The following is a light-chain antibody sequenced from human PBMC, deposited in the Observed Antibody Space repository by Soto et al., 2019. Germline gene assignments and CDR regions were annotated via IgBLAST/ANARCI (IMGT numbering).Light chain of an antibody. Sequence: DIQLTQSPSFLSASVGDRVTITCRASQGISSYLAWYQQKPGKAPRLLIYAASTLQSGVPSRFSGSGSGTEFTLTISSLQPEDFANYYCQQLNSYPLTFGGGTKV. V-gene: IGKV1-9*01. CDR3: QQLNSYPLT. J-gene: IGKJ4*01. CDR1: QGISSY. CDR2: AAS.